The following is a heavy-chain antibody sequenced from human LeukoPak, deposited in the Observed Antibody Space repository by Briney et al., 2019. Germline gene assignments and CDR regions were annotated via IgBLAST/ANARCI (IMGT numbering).Heavy chain of an antibody. CDR2: ISVSGSTT. V-gene: IGHV3-23*01. Sequence: GGSLRLSCATSGFTFSSHALSWVRQTPGKELEWVSSISVSGSTTYYADSVKGRFTISRDNSRNMLNLQMDSLRAEDTAVYYCTIDLPHKVWFDQWGQGTLVTVSS. CDR3: TIDLPHKVWFDQ. J-gene: IGHJ5*02. CDR1: GFTFSSHA.